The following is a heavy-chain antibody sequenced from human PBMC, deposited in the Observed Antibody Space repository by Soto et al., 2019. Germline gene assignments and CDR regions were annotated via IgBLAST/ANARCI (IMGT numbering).Heavy chain of an antibody. V-gene: IGHV3-33*01. CDR2: IWYDGSNK. D-gene: IGHD3-10*01. CDR3: ASGGDYYGSGSFLDY. J-gene: IGHJ4*02. CDR1: GFTFSSYG. Sequence: QVQLVESGGGVVQPGRSLRLSCAASGFTFSSYGMHWVRQAPGKGLEWVAVIWYDGSNKYYADSVKGRFTISRDNSKNTLYLQMNSLRAEDTAVYYCASGGDYYGSGSFLDYWGQGTLVTVSS.